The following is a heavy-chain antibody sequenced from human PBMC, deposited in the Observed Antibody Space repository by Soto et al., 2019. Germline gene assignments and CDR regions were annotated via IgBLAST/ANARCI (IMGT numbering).Heavy chain of an antibody. V-gene: IGHV1-69*13. CDR1: GGTFSSYA. CDR3: AKDFTPWFGDYFYYYYGMDV. CDR2: IIPIFGTA. J-gene: IGHJ6*02. Sequence: SVKVSCKASGGTFSSYAISWVRQAPGQGLEWMGGIIPIFGTANYAQKFQGRVTITADESTSTAYMELSSMRSEDTAVYYCAKDFTPWFGDYFYYYYGMDVWGQGTTVTVSS. D-gene: IGHD4-17*01.